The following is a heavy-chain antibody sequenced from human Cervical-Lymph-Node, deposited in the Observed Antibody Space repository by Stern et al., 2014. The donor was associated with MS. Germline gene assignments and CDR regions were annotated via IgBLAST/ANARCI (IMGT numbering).Heavy chain of an antibody. V-gene: IGHV1-69*01. D-gene: IGHD6-19*01. Sequence: QVQLVQSGAEVKKPGSSVKVSCKASGDTLSRYAISWVRQAPGQGRQRLGGFIPIFSKEDCAQKFQGRVKLIADESTSTAYMELSSLRSEDATVYYCASSYSGWDNPYHFSGMDVWGQGTTVTVSS. CDR2: FIPIFSKE. CDR1: GDTLSRYA. J-gene: IGHJ6*02. CDR3: ASSYSGWDNPYHFSGMDV.